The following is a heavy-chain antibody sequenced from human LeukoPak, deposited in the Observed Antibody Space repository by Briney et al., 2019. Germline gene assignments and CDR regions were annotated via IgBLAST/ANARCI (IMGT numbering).Heavy chain of an antibody. D-gene: IGHD5-24*01. J-gene: IGHJ4*02. CDR2: TSYRSKWYN. Sequence: RTLSLTCAISGDRVSTNSVAWDWIRQSPSRGLEWLGRTSYRSKWYNDYAVSLKSRITITPDTSKNQFSLQLNSVTPEDTAVYYCARDAEITRFDYWGQGTLVTVS. CDR1: GDRVSTNSVA. CDR3: ARDAEITRFDY. V-gene: IGHV6-1*01.